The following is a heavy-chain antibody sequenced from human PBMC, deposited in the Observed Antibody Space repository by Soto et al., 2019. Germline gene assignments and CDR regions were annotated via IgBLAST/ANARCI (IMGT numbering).Heavy chain of an antibody. J-gene: IGHJ4*02. V-gene: IGHV3-30*18. CDR3: AKGPTWYHAY. CDR1: GFTFSSYS. CDR2: ISYDVSNK. Sequence: HPGGSLSLSCAASGFTFSSYSMHWVRQAPGKGLEWVAVISYDVSNKYYADSVKGRFTISRDNSKNPLYPQMNSLRAEDTAVYYSAKGPTWYHAYWGQGTLVTVSS. D-gene: IGHD6-13*01.